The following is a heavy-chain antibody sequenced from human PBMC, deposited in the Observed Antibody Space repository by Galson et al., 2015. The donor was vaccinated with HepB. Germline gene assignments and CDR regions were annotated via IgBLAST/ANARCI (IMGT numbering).Heavy chain of an antibody. Sequence: SLRLSCAASGFTFSSYWMSWVRQAPGKGLEWVANIKQDGSEKYYVDSVKGRFTISRDNAKNSLYLQMNSLRAEDTAVYYCARDRRYCSSTSCYNHDAFDIWGQGTMVTVSS. CDR3: ARDRRYCSSTSCYNHDAFDI. CDR2: IKQDGSEK. J-gene: IGHJ3*02. CDR1: GFTFSSYW. V-gene: IGHV3-7*03. D-gene: IGHD2-2*01.